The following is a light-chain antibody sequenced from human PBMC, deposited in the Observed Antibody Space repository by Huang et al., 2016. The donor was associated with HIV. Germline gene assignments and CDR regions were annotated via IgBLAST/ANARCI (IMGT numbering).Light chain of an antibody. CDR2: GAS. V-gene: IGKV3-11*01. Sequence: EVVLTQSPATLSLSPGERATLSCRASQSIGSYLAWYQQKPGQAPRLLIYGASRRATGIPARFSGSGSETDFTLTISSLEPEDFAGYYCQQRSNWPLTFGGGTKVEIK. CDR1: QSIGSY. J-gene: IGKJ4*01. CDR3: QQRSNWPLT.